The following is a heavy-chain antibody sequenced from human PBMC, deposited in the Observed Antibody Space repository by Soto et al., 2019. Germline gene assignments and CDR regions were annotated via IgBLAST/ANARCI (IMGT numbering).Heavy chain of an antibody. Sequence: PSETLSLTCTVSGGSISGYYWSWIRQPPGKGLEWIGYIYYSGSTNYNPSLKSRVTISVDTSKNQLSLKLNSVTAADTAVYYCARDLAATRWGQGTLVTVSS. D-gene: IGHD2-15*01. J-gene: IGHJ4*02. CDR1: GGSISGYY. CDR2: IYYSGST. V-gene: IGHV4-59*01. CDR3: ARDLAATR.